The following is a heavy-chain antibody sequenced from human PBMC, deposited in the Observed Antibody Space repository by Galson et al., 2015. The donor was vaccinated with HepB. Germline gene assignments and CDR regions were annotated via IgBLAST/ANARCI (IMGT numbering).Heavy chain of an antibody. CDR1: GYSFTSYW. CDR3: ARSGRTGHYYDNSGYPFSD. Sequence: QSGAEVKKPGESLRISCKGSGYSFTSYWISWVRQMPGKGLEWMGRIDPSDSYTNYSPSFQGHVTISADKSISTAYLQWSSLKASDTAMYYCARSGRTGHYYDNSGYPFSDWGQGTLVTVSS. V-gene: IGHV5-10-1*01. D-gene: IGHD3-22*01. CDR2: IDPSDSYT. J-gene: IGHJ4*02.